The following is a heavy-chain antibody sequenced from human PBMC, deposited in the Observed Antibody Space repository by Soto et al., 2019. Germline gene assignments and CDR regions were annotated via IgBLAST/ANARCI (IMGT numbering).Heavy chain of an antibody. Sequence: GASVKVSCKASGGTFSSYAISWVRQAPGQGLEWMGGIIPIFGTANYAQKFQGRVTITADKSTSTAYMELSSLRSEDTAVYYCARDHIQFGERPYNWFDPWGQGTLVTVSS. CDR2: IIPIFGTA. D-gene: IGHD3-10*01. CDR3: ARDHIQFGERPYNWFDP. J-gene: IGHJ5*02. CDR1: GGTFSSYA. V-gene: IGHV1-69*06.